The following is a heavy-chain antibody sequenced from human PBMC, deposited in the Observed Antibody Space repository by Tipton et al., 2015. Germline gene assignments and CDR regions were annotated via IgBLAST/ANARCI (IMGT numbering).Heavy chain of an antibody. CDR3: ARARGRHGGLFDS. Sequence: PGLVKPSETLSLTCTVSGGSISNSNYYWGWIRQSPGKGLEWIGYISYSGSTHYNPSLKRRVTISLDTSKNQFSLTLNSVTAADTAVYYCARARGRHGGLFDSWGQGTLVTVPS. V-gene: IGHV4-61*05. D-gene: IGHD4-23*01. J-gene: IGHJ4*02. CDR2: ISYSGST. CDR1: GGSISNSNYY.